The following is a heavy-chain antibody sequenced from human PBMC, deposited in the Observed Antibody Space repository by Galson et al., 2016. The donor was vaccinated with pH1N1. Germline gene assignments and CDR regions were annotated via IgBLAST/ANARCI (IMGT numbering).Heavy chain of an antibody. CDR1: GYRFTNSW. CDR3: ARQYDFGDYRGDAFDI. CDR2: IYLGGSLI. D-gene: IGHD4-17*01. Sequence: SGAEVNKPGESLKISCKGSGYRFTNSWIGWVRQIPGKGLEWMGIIYLGGSLIRYRPSFQGQFTISSDKSINTAYLQWISLKASDTATYYCARQYDFGDYRGDAFDIWGQGTMVIVSS. J-gene: IGHJ3*02. V-gene: IGHV5-51*03.